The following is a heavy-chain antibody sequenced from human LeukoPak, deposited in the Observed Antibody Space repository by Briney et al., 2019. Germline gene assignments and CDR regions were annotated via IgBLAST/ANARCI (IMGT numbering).Heavy chain of an antibody. CDR3: ARGARMITFAREYFDY. J-gene: IGHJ4*02. CDR1: GFTFSSYS. CDR2: ISSSSSYI. Sequence: PGGSLRLSCAASGFTFSSYSMNWVRQAPGKGLEWVSSISSSSSYIYYADSVKGRFTISRDNAKNSLYLQMNSLRAEDTAVYYCARGARMITFAREYFDYWGQGTLVTVSS. V-gene: IGHV3-21*01. D-gene: IGHD3-16*01.